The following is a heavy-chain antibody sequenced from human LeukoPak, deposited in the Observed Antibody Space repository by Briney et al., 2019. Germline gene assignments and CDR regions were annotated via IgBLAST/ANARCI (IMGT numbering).Heavy chain of an antibody. Sequence: GESLRISCKGSGYSFTSYWISWVRRMPAKGLEWMGRIDPSDSYTNYCPSFQGHGTISADKSISTAYLQWSSLKASDAAMYYCAILGYCSSTSCYEGGYWFDPWGQGTLVTVSS. J-gene: IGHJ5*02. CDR2: IDPSDSYT. D-gene: IGHD2-2*01. CDR3: AILGYCSSTSCYEGGYWFDP. CDR1: GYSFTSYW. V-gene: IGHV5-10-1*01.